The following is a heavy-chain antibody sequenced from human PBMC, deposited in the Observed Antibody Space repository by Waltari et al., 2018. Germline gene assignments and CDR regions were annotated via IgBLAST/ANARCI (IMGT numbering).Heavy chain of an antibody. J-gene: IGHJ6*03. CDR1: GFTFSNAW. CDR2: IKSKTDGGTT. Sequence: EVQLVESGGGLVKPGGSLKLSCAASGFTFSNAWMNWVRQAPGKGLEWVGRIKSKTDGGTTDYSAPVKGRVTISRDDSRNTLYLQMNSLKIEDTAVYYCTTGGHGLELLSHSYYYFMDVWGKGTTVTVSS. D-gene: IGHD1-7*01. CDR3: TTGGHGLELLSHSYYYFMDV. V-gene: IGHV3-15*01.